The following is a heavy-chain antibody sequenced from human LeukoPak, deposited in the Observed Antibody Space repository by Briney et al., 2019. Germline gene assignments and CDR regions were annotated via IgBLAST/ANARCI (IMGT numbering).Heavy chain of an antibody. CDR3: ARSSSPSNLDY. CDR1: GFTVSSNY. J-gene: IGHJ4*02. Sequence: PGRSLRLSCAASGFTVSSNYMSWVRQAPGKGLEWVSVIYSGGSTYYADSVKGRFTISRDNSKNTLYLQMNSLRAEDTAVYYCARSSSPSNLDYWGQGTLVTVSS. V-gene: IGHV3-66*01. D-gene: IGHD6-6*01. CDR2: IYSGGST.